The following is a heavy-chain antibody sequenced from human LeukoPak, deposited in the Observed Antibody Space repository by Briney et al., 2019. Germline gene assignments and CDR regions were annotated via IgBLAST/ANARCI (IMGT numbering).Heavy chain of an antibody. Sequence: SETLSLTCTVSGGSISSSSYYWGWIRQPPGKGLEWIGSIYHSGSTYYNPSLKSRVTISVDTSKNQFSLKLSSVTAADTAVYYCARDPGTGFNWFDPWGQGTLVTVSS. V-gene: IGHV4-39*07. CDR2: IYHSGST. CDR3: ARDPGTGFNWFDP. J-gene: IGHJ5*02. D-gene: IGHD1-14*01. CDR1: GGSISSSSYY.